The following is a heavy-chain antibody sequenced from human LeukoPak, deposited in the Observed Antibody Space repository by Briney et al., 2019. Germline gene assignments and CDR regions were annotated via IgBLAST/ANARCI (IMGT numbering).Heavy chain of an antibody. CDR1: GYTFTDYY. CDR2: VDPEDGET. J-gene: IGHJ6*03. V-gene: IGHV1-69-2*01. D-gene: IGHD2-2*01. CDR3: ATDPRRDIVVVPAANRYYYCYMDV. Sequence: ASVKISSKVSGYTFTDYYMHWVQQAPGKGLEWMGLVDPEDGETIYAEKFQGRVTITADTSTDTAYMELSSLRSEDTAVYYCATDPRRDIVVVPAANRYYYCYMDVWGKGTTVTVSS.